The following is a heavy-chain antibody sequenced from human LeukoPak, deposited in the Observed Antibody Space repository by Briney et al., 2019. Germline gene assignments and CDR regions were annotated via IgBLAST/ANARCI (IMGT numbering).Heavy chain of an antibody. J-gene: IGHJ4*02. D-gene: IGHD2-2*01. CDR2: ISTGSSYI. CDR3: ARGGYCSSASCYGGFDY. CDR1: GFSFSTYS. Sequence: MAGGSLRLXCEVSGFSFSTYSMNWVRQAPGKGLEWVSSISTGSSYIYYADSVKGRFTISRDNAKNSLYLQMNSLRAEDTAVYYCARGGYCSSASCYGGFDYWGQGTLVTVSS. V-gene: IGHV3-21*01.